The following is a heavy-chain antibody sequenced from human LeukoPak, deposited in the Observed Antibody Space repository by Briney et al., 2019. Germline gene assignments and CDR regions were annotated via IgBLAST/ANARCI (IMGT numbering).Heavy chain of an antibody. Sequence: ASVKVSCKASGYTFTSYDINWVRQATGQGLEWMGWMNPNSGNTGYAQKFQGRVTITRNTSISTAYMELSSLRSEDTAVYYCARGGYCSGGSCYSINWFDPWGQGTLVTVSS. J-gene: IGHJ5*02. CDR3: ARGGYCSGGSCYSINWFDP. CDR2: MNPNSGNT. D-gene: IGHD2-15*01. CDR1: GYTFTSYD. V-gene: IGHV1-8*03.